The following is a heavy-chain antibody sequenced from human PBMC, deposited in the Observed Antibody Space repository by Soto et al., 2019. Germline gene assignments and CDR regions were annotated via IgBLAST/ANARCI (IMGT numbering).Heavy chain of an antibody. CDR2: IYYSGST. J-gene: IGHJ5*02. CDR3: ARGRYFDWLSPNDAGKCTRALRNWFDP. V-gene: IGHV4-30-4*01. Sequence: SETLSLTCTVSGGSISSGVYYWSWIRQPPGKGLEWIGYIYYSGSTYYNPSLKSRVTISVDTSKNQFSLRLSPVTAADTAVYYCARGRYFDWLSPNDAGKCTRALRNWFDPWGQGTLVTVSS. D-gene: IGHD3-9*01. CDR1: GGSISSGVYY.